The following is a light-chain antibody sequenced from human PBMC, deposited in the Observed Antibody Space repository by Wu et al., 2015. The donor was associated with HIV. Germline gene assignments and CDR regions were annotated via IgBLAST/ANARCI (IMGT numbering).Light chain of an antibody. J-gene: IGKJ1*01. CDR1: QSVSSNY. CDR3: QQYDSFKA. V-gene: IGKV3-20*01. CDR2: DAS. Sequence: EIVLTQSPGTLSLSPGERATLSCRASQSVSSNYLAWYQQKPGQAPRLLIYDASSRATGIPDRFSGSGSGTDFTLAISRLEPEDFAVYYCQQYDSFKAFGQGTKVEIK.